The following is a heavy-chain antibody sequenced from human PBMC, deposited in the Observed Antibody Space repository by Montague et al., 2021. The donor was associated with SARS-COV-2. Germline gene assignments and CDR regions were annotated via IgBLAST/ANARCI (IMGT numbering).Heavy chain of an antibody. CDR1: GFSLSTSGMC. J-gene: IGHJ6*02. Sequence: PALVKPTQTLTLTCTFSGFSLSTSGMCVSWIRQPPGKALGWLARIDWDDDEYYSTSLKTRLTISKDTSKNQVVLTMTNMDPVDTATYYCARTAGTDYTGYYYYAMDVWGQGTTVTVSS. V-gene: IGHV2-70*11. CDR3: ARTAGTDYTGYYYYAMDV. D-gene: IGHD3-10*01. CDR2: IDWDDDE.